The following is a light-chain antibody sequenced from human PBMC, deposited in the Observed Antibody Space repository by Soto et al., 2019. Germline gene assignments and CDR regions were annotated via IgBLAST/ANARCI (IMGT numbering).Light chain of an antibody. CDR3: AAWDDSLRVVV. CDR1: SSNIGSNT. J-gene: IGLJ2*01. CDR2: SDS. V-gene: IGLV1-44*01. Sequence: QSALTQPPSASGTPGQRVTISCSGSSSNIGSNTVNWYQQVPGMAPKLLIYSDSQRPSGVPDRFSGSESGTSVSLAISGLQSEDVADYYCAAWDDSLRVVVFGGGTKVTVL.